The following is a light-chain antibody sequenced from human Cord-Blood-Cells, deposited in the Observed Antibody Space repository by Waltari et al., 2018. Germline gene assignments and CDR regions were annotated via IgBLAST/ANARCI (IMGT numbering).Light chain of an antibody. CDR3: QQYGSSRT. CDR1: QSVSSSY. V-gene: IGKV3-20*01. Sequence: EIVLTQSPGTLSLSPGERATLSCRASQSVSSSYLAWYQQKPGQAPRLLIYGASGRATGIPDRFSGSGSGTDFTLTISRLEPEDFAVYYWQQYGSSRTFGQGTKVEIK. J-gene: IGKJ1*01. CDR2: GAS.